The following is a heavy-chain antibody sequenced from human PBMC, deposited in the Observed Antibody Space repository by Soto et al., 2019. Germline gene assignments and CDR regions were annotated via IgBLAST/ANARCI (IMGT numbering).Heavy chain of an antibody. CDR2: ISAYNGNT. V-gene: IGHV1-18*04. CDR1: GYTFTSYG. Sequence: ASVKVSCKASGYTFTSYGISWVRQAPGQGLEWMGWISAYNGNTNYAQKLQGRVTMTTDTSTSTAYMELRSRRSDDTAVYYCARDYGSGMFPAPRAPHSFDPWCRGPLVTVAS. CDR3: ARDYGSGMFPAPRAPHSFDP. J-gene: IGHJ5*02. D-gene: IGHD3-10*01.